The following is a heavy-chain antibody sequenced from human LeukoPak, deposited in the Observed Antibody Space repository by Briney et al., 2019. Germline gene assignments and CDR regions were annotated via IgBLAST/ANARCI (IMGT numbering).Heavy chain of an antibody. D-gene: IGHD6-13*01. V-gene: IGHV4-4*07. J-gene: IGHJ4*02. CDR2: IYTSGST. CDR1: GGSISSYY. CDR3: ARVSVFDSSSPHTVIDY. Sequence: SETLSLTCTVSGGSISSYYWSWIRQPAGKGLEWIGRIYTSGSTNYNPSPKSRVTMSVDTSKNQLSLKLSSVTAADTAVYYCARVSVFDSSSPHTVIDYWGQGTLVTVSS.